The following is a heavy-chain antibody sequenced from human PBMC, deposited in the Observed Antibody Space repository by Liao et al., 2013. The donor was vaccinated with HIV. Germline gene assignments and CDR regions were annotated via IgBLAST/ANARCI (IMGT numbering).Heavy chain of an antibody. V-gene: IGHV4-59*12. CDR1: GGSISSYY. J-gene: IGHJ4*02. Sequence: QVQLQESGPGLVKPSETLSLTCTVSGGSISSYYWSWIRQPPGKGLEWIGYIYYSGSTNYNPSLKSRVTISVDTSKNQFSLKLTSVTAADTAVYYCARSGTMGRGLKENYFEYWGQGTLVTVSS. D-gene: IGHD3-10*01. CDR2: IYYSGST. CDR3: ARSGTMGRGLKENYFEY.